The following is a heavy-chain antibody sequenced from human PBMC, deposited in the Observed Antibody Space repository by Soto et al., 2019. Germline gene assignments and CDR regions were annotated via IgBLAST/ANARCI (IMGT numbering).Heavy chain of an antibody. Sequence: SETLSLTCTVSGGSISSGGYYWSWIRQHPGKGLEWIGYIYYSGSTYYNPSLKSRVTISVDTSKNQFSLKLSSVTAADTAVYYCARGLPQVNWFDPWGQGTLVTVSS. V-gene: IGHV4-31*03. CDR2: IYYSGST. J-gene: IGHJ5*02. CDR1: GGSISSGGYY. D-gene: IGHD2-21*01. CDR3: ARGLPQVNWFDP.